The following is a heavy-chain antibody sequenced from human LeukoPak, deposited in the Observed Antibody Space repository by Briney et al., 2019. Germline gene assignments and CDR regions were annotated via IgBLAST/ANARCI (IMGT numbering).Heavy chain of an antibody. CDR2: ILDSGST. V-gene: IGHV4-30-2*01. J-gene: IGHJ4*02. CDR3: ARTRDFWNGYFDY. CDR1: GDSITSGTYY. D-gene: IGHD3-3*01. Sequence: SQTLSLTCAVSGDSITSGTYYWSWIRQPPGKGLESTGCILDSGSTYYNPSLNSRITISVDTTKSQFSLKMSSVTAADTAVYFCARTRDFWNGYFDYWGQGILVTVSS.